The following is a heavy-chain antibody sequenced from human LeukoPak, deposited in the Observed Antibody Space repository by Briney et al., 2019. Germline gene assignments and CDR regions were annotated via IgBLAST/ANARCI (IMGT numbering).Heavy chain of an antibody. CDR2: ISSSSSYI. J-gene: IGHJ6*03. Sequence: PGGSLRLSCAASGFTFSSYSMNWVRQAPGKGLEWVSSISSSSSYIYYADSVKGRFTISRDNAKNSLYLQMNSLRAEDTAVYYCARLTANYYYYMDVWGKGTTVTVSS. D-gene: IGHD1-14*01. V-gene: IGHV3-21*01. CDR1: GFTFSSYS. CDR3: ARLTANYYYYMDV.